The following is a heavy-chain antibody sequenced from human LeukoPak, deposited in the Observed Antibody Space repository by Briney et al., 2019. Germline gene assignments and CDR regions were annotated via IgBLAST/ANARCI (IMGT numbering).Heavy chain of an antibody. Sequence: GGSLRLSCAASGFTFKGYAMHCVRQAPGKGLEWVAVISYDGSSEYYADSVKGRFTISRDNSKNTLYLQKNSLSVEDTAVYYCARVGYYASGPFSYFDYWGQGTLVTVSS. CDR3: ARVGYYASGPFSYFDY. CDR2: ISYDGSSE. D-gene: IGHD3-10*01. CDR1: GFTFKGYA. J-gene: IGHJ4*02. V-gene: IGHV3-30-3*01.